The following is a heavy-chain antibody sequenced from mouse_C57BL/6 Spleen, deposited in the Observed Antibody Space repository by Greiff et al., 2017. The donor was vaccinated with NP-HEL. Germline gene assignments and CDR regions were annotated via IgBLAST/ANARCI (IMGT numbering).Heavy chain of an antibody. CDR3: ARECDGLYFDV. V-gene: IGHV1-55*01. CDR2: IYPGSGST. Sequence: QVQLQQPGAELVKPGASVKMSCKASGYTFTSYWITWVKQRPGQGLEWIGDIYPGSGSTNYNEKFKSKATLTVDKSSSTAYMQLSSLTSEDSAVYYCARECDGLYFDVWGKGTTLTVSS. J-gene: IGHJ2*01. D-gene: IGHD2-3*01. CDR1: GYTFTSYW.